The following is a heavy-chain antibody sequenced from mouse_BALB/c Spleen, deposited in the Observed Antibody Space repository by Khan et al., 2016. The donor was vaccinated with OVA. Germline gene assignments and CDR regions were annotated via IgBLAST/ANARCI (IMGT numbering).Heavy chain of an antibody. CDR2: FFPNSGGS. J-gene: IGHJ3*01. V-gene: IGHV1S29*02. CDR1: GYTFTDYN. CDR3: VRSGYGSFAF. D-gene: IGHD1-2*01. Sequence: VQLQQSGPEVVKPGASVKISCKASGYTFTDYNMDWLKQRHGKSLEWIGYFFPNSGGSGYNQKFKTKATLTVDISSNTAYMDLRSLTSEASAVYYCVRSGYGSFAFWGQGTLVTVSA.